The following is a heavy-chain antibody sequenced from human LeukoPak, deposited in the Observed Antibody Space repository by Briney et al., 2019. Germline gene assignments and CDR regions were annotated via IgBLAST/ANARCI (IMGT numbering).Heavy chain of an antibody. CDR1: GGSISGYY. Sequence: SETLSLTCTVSGGSISGYYWSWIRQPPGKGLEWIGYIYYSGSTNYNPSLKSRVTISVDTSKNQFSLKLSSVTAADTAVYYCARVQWELHDAFDIWGQGTMVTVSS. V-gene: IGHV4-59*01. CDR2: IYYSGST. J-gene: IGHJ3*02. CDR3: ARVQWELHDAFDI. D-gene: IGHD1-26*01.